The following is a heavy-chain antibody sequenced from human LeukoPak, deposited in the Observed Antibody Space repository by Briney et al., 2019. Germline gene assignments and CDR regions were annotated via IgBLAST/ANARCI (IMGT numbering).Heavy chain of an antibody. CDR3: ASMSGYYPSYYFDY. J-gene: IGHJ4*02. V-gene: IGHV1-18*01. CDR2: ISAYNGNI. CDR1: GYTFISYG. D-gene: IGHD3-3*01. Sequence: ASVKGSCKASGYTFISYGITWVRQAPGQGLEWLGWISAYNGNIDYAQKLQGRVTLTTDTSTSTAYMEVRSLRSDDTAVYYCASMSGYYPSYYFDYWGQGTLVTVSS.